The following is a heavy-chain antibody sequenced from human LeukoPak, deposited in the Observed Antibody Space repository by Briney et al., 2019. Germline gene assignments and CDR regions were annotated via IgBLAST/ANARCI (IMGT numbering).Heavy chain of an antibody. Sequence: GRSLRLSCAASGFTFSSYAMSWVRQVPGKGLEWVSGISGSGATTYYADSVKGRFTISRDNSKNTLYLQMNSLRAEDTAVYYCAKPTGENDYWGQGTLVTVSS. CDR3: AKPTGENDY. CDR2: ISGSGATT. D-gene: IGHD3-16*01. J-gene: IGHJ4*02. CDR1: GFTFSSYA. V-gene: IGHV3-23*01.